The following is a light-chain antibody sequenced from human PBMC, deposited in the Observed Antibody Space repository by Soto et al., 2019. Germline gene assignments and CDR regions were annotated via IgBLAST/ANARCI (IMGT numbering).Light chain of an antibody. CDR3: SSYAGSNIYV. V-gene: IGLV2-8*01. CDR1: SSDVGGYNF. Sequence: QSALAQPPSASGSPGQSVTISCTGTSSDVGGYNFVSWYQHHPGKAPKVIIYEVSNRPSGVPNRFSGSKSGNTASLTVSGLQAEDEADYYCSSYAGSNIYVFGTGTKLTVL. CDR2: EVS. J-gene: IGLJ1*01.